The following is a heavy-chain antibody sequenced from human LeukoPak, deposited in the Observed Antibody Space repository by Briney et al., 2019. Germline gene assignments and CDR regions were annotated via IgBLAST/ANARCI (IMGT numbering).Heavy chain of an antibody. D-gene: IGHD3-22*01. Sequence: ASVKVSCKVSGYTLTELSMHWVRQAPGKGLEWMGGFDPEDGETIYAQKFQGRVTMTEDTSTDTAYMELSRLRSDDTAVYYCARGDKNYYDSSGYSSCLDPWGQGTLVTVSS. CDR3: ARGDKNYYDSSGYSSCLDP. V-gene: IGHV1-24*01. CDR2: FDPEDGET. CDR1: GYTLTELS. J-gene: IGHJ5*02.